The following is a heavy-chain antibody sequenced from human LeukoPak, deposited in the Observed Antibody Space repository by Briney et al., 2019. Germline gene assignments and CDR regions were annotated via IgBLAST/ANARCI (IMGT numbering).Heavy chain of an antibody. D-gene: IGHD3-10*01. V-gene: IGHV4-30-4*01. J-gene: IGHJ5*02. CDR1: GGSISSGDYY. Sequence: PSLTLSLTCTVSGGSISSGDYYWSWIRQPPGKGLEWIGYIYYSGSTYYNPSLKSRVTISVDTSKNQFSLKLSSVTAADTAVYYCARCITMVRGVITWFDPWGQGTLVTVSS. CDR3: ARCITMVRGVITWFDP. CDR2: IYYSGST.